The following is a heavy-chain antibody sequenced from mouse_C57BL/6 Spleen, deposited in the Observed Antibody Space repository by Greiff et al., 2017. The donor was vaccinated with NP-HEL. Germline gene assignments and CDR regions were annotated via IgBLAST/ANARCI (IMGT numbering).Heavy chain of an antibody. CDR1: GYTFTSYG. D-gene: IGHD1-1*01. CDR3: ARRAITTVVGYYYAMDY. Sequence: VQLQESGAELARPGASVKLSCKASGYTFTSYGISWVKQRTGQGLEWIGEIYPRSGNTYYNEKFKGKATLTADKSSSTAYLELRSLTSEDSAVYFCARRAITTVVGYYYAMDYWGQGTSVTVSS. CDR2: IYPRSGNT. J-gene: IGHJ4*01. V-gene: IGHV1-81*01.